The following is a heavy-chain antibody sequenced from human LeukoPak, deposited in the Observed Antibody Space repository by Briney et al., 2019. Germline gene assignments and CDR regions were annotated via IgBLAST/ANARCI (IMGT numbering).Heavy chain of an antibody. Sequence: PGGSLGLSCAASGFTFSGSAMHWVRQASGKGLEWVGRIRSKANSYATAYAASVKGRFTISRDDSKNTAYLQMNSLKTEDTAVYYCTRPSALLSAGFDPWGQGTLVTVSS. CDR1: GFTFSGSA. CDR2: IRSKANSYAT. CDR3: TRPSALLSAGFDP. D-gene: IGHD2-2*01. J-gene: IGHJ5*02. V-gene: IGHV3-73*01.